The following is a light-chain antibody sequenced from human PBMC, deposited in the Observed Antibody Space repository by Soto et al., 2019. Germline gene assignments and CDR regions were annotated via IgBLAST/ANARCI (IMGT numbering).Light chain of an antibody. V-gene: IGLV2-8*01. Sequence: ALTQPPSASGSPGQSVTISCTGTSSDVGGYNYVSWYQQHPGKAPKLMIYEVSKRPSGVPDRFSGSKSGNTASLTVSGLQAEDEADYYCTSYAGSNNFFYVFGTGTKVTVL. CDR1: SSDVGGYNY. J-gene: IGLJ1*01. CDR3: TSYAGSNNFFYV. CDR2: EVS.